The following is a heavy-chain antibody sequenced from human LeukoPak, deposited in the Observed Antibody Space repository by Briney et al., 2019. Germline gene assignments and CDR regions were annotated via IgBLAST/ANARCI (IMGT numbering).Heavy chain of an antibody. J-gene: IGHJ4*02. CDR1: GYTFTSYG. D-gene: IGHD6-13*01. V-gene: IGHV1-18*01. CDR2: ISAYNSNT. CDR3: ASVRQLVLNY. Sequence: ASVKVSCKASGYTFTSYGISWVRQAPGQGLEWMGWISAYNSNTNYAQKLQGRVTMTTDTSTSTAYMELRNLRSDDTAVYYCASVRQLVLNYWAQGTLVTVSS.